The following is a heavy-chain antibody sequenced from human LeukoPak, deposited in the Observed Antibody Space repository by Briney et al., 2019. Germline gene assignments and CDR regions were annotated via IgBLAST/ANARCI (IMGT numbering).Heavy chain of an antibody. V-gene: IGHV4-59*01. CDR3: ARPLSPGGAFDI. CDR2: IYYSGST. J-gene: IGHJ3*02. CDR1: GGSISSYY. D-gene: IGHD1-26*01. Sequence: SETLSLTCTVSGGSISSYYWSWIRQPPGKGLEWIGYIYYSGSTNYNPSLKSRVTISVDTSKNQFSLKLSSVTAADTAVYYCARPLSPGGAFDIWGQGTMVTVSS.